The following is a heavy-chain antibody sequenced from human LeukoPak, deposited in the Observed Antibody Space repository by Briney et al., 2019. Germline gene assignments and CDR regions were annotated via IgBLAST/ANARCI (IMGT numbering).Heavy chain of an antibody. Sequence: SETLSLTCAVYGGSFSGYYWSWIRQPPRKGREWIGEINHSGSTNYNPSLKSRVTISVDTSKNQFSLKLSSVTAADTAVYYCARTRGSYGDSENYYYYYMDVWGKGTTVTASS. CDR3: ARTRGSYGDSENYYYYYMDV. CDR1: GGSFSGYY. CDR2: INHSGST. D-gene: IGHD4-17*01. J-gene: IGHJ6*03. V-gene: IGHV4-34*01.